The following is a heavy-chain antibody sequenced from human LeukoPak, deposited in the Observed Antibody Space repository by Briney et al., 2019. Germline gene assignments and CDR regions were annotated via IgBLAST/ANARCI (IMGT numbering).Heavy chain of an antibody. Sequence: SVKVSCKASGATFSSYAISWVRQAPGQGLEWMGGIIPIFGTANYAQKFQGRVTITADKSTSTAYMELSSLRSEDTAVYYCAGGSGSYSVGYYYYYGMDVWGKGTTVTVSS. V-gene: IGHV1-69*06. J-gene: IGHJ6*04. CDR3: AGGSGSYSVGYYYYYGMDV. CDR1: GATFSSYA. CDR2: IIPIFGTA. D-gene: IGHD3-10*01.